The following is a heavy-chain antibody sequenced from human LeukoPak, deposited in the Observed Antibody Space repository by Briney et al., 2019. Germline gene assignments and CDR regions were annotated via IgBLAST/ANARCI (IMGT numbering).Heavy chain of an antibody. J-gene: IGHJ4*02. CDR2: IIPIFGTA. CDR1: GGTFSSYA. CDR3: ARGSGYYYPLDY. D-gene: IGHD3-22*01. Sequence: SVKVSCKASGGTFSSYAISWVRQAPGQGLEWMGRIIPIFGTANYAQKFQGRVTITTDESTSTAYMELSSLRSEDTAVYYCARGSGYYYPLDYWGQGTLVTVSS. V-gene: IGHV1-69*05.